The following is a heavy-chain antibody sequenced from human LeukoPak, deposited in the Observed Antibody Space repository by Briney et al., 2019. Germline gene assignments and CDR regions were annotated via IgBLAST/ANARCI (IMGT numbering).Heavy chain of an antibody. CDR2: MNPNSGNT. V-gene: IGHV1-8*01. J-gene: IGHJ3*02. CDR3: ARVRGGAPSLVAAFHI. Sequence: ASVKVSCKASGYTFTNYDIKWVRQATGHGLEWMGWMNPNSGNTGYAQKFQGRVTMTRNTSITTAYMELSSLRSDDTAVYYCARVRGGAPSLVAAFHIWGQGTMVTVSS. D-gene: IGHD4-23*01. CDR1: GYTFTNYD.